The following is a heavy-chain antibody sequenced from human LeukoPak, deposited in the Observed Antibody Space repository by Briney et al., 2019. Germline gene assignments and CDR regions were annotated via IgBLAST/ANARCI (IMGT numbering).Heavy chain of an antibody. Sequence: PSETLSLTCAVSGGSISSSNWWSWVRQPPGKGLEWIGEIYHSGRTNYNPSLKSRVTIPVDKSKNQFSLKLSSVTAADTAVYYCARRLLLGWFDPWGQGTLVTVSS. D-gene: IGHD2-21*02. CDR2: IYHSGRT. CDR3: ARRLLLGWFDP. J-gene: IGHJ5*02. V-gene: IGHV4-4*02. CDR1: GGSISSSNW.